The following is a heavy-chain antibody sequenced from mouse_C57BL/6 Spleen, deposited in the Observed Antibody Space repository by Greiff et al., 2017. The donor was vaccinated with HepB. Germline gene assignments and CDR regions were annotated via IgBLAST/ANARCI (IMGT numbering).Heavy chain of an antibody. CDR3: ARGDYYGSSSYAMDY. CDR2: IDPSDSYT. D-gene: IGHD1-1*01. CDR1: GYTFTSYW. V-gene: IGHV1-50*01. Sequence: VQLQQSGAELVKPGASVKLSCKASGYTFTSYWMQWVKQRPGQGLEWIGEIDPSDSYTNYNQKFKGKATLTVDTSSSTAYMQLSSLTSEDSAVYYCARGDYYGSSSYAMDYWGQGTSVTVSS. J-gene: IGHJ4*01.